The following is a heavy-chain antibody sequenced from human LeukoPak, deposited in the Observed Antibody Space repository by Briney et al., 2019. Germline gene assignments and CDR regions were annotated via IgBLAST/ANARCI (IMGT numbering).Heavy chain of an antibody. CDR3: ARDKGTEGTYYYYYMDV. CDR1: GYTFSSYG. V-gene: IGHV1-18*01. J-gene: IGHJ6*03. D-gene: IGHD1/OR15-1a*01. Sequence: GASVEVSCKASGYTFSSYGISWVRQAPGQGLEWMGWISAHSGNTNYEEKLQGRVTMTTDTSTSTAYMELRSLRSNDTAVYYCARDKGTEGTYYYYYMDVWGKGTTVTVSS. CDR2: ISAHSGNT.